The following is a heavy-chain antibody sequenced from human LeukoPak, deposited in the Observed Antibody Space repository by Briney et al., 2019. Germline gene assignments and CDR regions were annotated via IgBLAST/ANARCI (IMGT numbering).Heavy chain of an antibody. CDR1: GSTFTSYY. CDR3: ATGEYAFDI. CDR2: INPSGGRT. V-gene: IGHV1-46*01. J-gene: IGHJ3*02. Sequence: ASVKLSCKASGSTFTSYYMHWVRQAPGQGLEWMGIINPSGGRTNHAQKFQGRVTMTRDTSTSTVFVELRRLSSEDTAVYYCATGEYAFDIRGQGTMVIVSS.